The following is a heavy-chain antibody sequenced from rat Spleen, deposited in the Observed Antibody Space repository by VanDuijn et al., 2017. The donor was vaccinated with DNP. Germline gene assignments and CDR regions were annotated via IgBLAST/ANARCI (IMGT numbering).Heavy chain of an antibody. CDR1: GFPFATNY. CDR2: IYLGDGDS. J-gene: IGHJ4*01. D-gene: IGHD1-9*01. Sequence: QVQLQQSGTELVKPGSSVRISCKASGFPFATNYIHWIRQQPGNGLEWIGWIYLGDGDSLYNQKFNGKATFAADKSSSTAYMQLSGLTSEDYAVYFCARGYYGYNPYAMDAWGQGTSVTVSS. CDR3: ARGYYGYNPYAMDA. V-gene: IGHV1-24*01.